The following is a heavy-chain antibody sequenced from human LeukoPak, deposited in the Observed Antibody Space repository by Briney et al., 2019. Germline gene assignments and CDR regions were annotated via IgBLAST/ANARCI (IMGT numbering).Heavy chain of an antibody. CDR2: IKDDRSAQ. J-gene: IGHJ4*02. V-gene: IGHV3-7*01. CDR3: ARHIVGEQNFDY. Sequence: PGGSLRLPCAASGFTFGAYWMSWFRQAPGKGPEWVASIKDDRSAQFYVDSLEGRFTISSDNAKNTLYLQMDTMRVEDTAVYYCARHIVGEQNFDYWSQGTLVTVSS. CDR1: GFTFGAYW. D-gene: IGHD3-16*02.